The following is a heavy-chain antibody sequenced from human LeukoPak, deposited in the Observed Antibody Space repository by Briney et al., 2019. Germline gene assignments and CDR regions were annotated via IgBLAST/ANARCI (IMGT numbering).Heavy chain of an antibody. CDR3: ARARWSPYYFDN. Sequence: SETLSLTCAVSGGSITIYYWSWIRQSPGKGLEWIGSIFYTGTTNYNPSLKSRVTISVDTSKNQFSLKLRSVATEDTAAYFCARARWSPYYFDNWGQGTLVTVSS. CDR2: IFYTGTT. J-gene: IGHJ4*02. V-gene: IGHV4-59*01. D-gene: IGHD6-13*01. CDR1: GGSITIYY.